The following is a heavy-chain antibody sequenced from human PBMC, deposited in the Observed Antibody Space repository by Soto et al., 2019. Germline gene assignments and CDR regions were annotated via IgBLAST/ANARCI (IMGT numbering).Heavy chain of an antibody. J-gene: IGHJ4*02. D-gene: IGHD4-17*01. V-gene: IGHV3-72*01. CDR3: ASYYGGNSGY. CDR2: TRNKANSYTT. CDR1: GFTFSDHY. Sequence: PGGSLRLSCAASGFTFSDHYMDWVRQAPGKGLEWVGRTRNKANSYTTEYAASVKGRFTISRDDSKNSLCLQMNSLKTEDTAVYYCASYYGGNSGYWGQGTLVTVSS.